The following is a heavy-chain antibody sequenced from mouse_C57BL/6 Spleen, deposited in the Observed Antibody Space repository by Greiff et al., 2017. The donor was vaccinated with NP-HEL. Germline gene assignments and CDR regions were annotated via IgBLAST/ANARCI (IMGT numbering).Heavy chain of an antibody. J-gene: IGHJ3*01. D-gene: IGHD2-3*01. CDR1: GYSFTGYY. CDR2: IYPYNGVS. Sequence: VQLKQSGPELVKPGASVKISCKASGYSFTGYYMHWVKQSHGNILDWIGYIYPYNGVSSYNQKFKGKATLTVDKSSSTAYMELRSLTSEDSAVYYCARTGDGYYVSAWFAYWGQGTLVTVSA. CDR3: ARTGDGYYVSAWFAY. V-gene: IGHV1-31*01.